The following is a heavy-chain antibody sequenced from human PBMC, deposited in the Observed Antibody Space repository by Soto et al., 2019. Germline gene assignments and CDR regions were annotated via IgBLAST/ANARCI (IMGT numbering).Heavy chain of an antibody. D-gene: IGHD6-13*01. V-gene: IGHV4-30-4*01. Sequence: ASETLSLTCTVSGGSISSGDYYWSWIRQPPGKGLEWIGYIYYSGSTYYNPSLKSRVTISVDTSKNQFSLKLSSVTAADTAVYYCARTGYSSSWQTSYYYYYGMDVWGQGTTVTV. CDR2: IYYSGST. CDR1: GGSISSGDYY. CDR3: ARTGYSSSWQTSYYYYYGMDV. J-gene: IGHJ6*02.